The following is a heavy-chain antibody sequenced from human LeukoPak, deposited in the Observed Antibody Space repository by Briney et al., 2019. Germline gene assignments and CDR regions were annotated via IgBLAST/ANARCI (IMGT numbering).Heavy chain of an antibody. CDR1: GGSISSDAYY. V-gene: IGHV4-61*08. D-gene: IGHD3-10*01. Sequence: SETLSLTCTVSGGSISSDAYYWGWIRQPPGKGLEWIGTIYYSGSTNYNPSLKSRVTISVDTSKNQFSLKLSSVTAAETAVYYSARFHYYGSGSYLRDNWFDPWGQGTLVTVSS. CDR2: IYYSGST. J-gene: IGHJ5*01. CDR3: ARFHYYGSGSYLRDNWFDP.